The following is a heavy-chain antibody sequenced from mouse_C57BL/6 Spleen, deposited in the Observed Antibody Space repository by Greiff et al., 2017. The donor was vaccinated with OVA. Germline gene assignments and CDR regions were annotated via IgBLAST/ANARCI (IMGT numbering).Heavy chain of an antibody. Sequence: QVQLQQSGPELVKPGASVKISCKASGYAFSSSWMNWVKQRPGKGLEWIGRIYPGDGDTNYNGKFKGKATLTADKSSSTAYMQLSSLTSEDSAVYFCARHEVGGYRHAMDYWGQGTSVTVSS. CDR3: ARHEVGGYRHAMDY. V-gene: IGHV1-82*01. J-gene: IGHJ4*01. CDR1: GYAFSSSW. D-gene: IGHD2-14*01. CDR2: IYPGDGDT.